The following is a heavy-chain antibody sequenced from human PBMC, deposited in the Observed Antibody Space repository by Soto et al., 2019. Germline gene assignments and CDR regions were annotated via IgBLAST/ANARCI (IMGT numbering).Heavy chain of an antibody. D-gene: IGHD1-26*01. CDR3: AGFKEGNIVGQRWLDP. Sequence: PGGSLRLSCVGSGVDFRGSYMNWIRQAPGKGLEWISYISDTGRTIHYADSVKGRFVISRDNSKDSLYLQMNDLRADDTAVYYCAGFKEGNIVGQRWLDPWGQGTRVTVSS. CDR2: ISDTGRTI. CDR1: GVDFRGSY. V-gene: IGHV3-11*01. J-gene: IGHJ5*02.